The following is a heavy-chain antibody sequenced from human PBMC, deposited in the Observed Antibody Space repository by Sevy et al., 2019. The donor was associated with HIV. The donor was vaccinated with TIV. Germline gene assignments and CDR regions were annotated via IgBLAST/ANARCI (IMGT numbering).Heavy chain of an antibody. Sequence: GGSLRLSCAASGFTFSSYGMHWVRQAPGKGLEWVAVISYDGSNKYYADSVKGRFTISRDNSKNTLYLQMNSLRAEDTAVYYCSKDVGSGYFRVGAFDIWGQGTMVTASS. CDR2: ISYDGSNK. J-gene: IGHJ3*02. CDR3: SKDVGSGYFRVGAFDI. D-gene: IGHD3-22*01. CDR1: GFTFSSYG. V-gene: IGHV3-30*18.